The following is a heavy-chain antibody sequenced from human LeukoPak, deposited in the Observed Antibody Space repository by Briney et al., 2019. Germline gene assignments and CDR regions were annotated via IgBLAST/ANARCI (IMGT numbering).Heavy chain of an antibody. J-gene: IGHJ4*02. V-gene: IGHV3-20*04. CDR1: GFTFDDYG. CDR3: ARDLSVAAAVHFDY. CDR2: INWNGGST. Sequence: GGSLRLSCAASGFTFDDYGMSWVRQAPGKGLEWVSGINWNGGSTGYADSVKGRFTISRDNAKNSLYLQMNSLRAEDTAVYYCARDLSVAAAVHFDYWGQGTLVTVSS. D-gene: IGHD6-13*01.